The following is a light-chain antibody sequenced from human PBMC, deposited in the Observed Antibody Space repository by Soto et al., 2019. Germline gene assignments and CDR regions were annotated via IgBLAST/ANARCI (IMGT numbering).Light chain of an antibody. J-gene: IGKJ1*01. V-gene: IGKV3-20*01. CDR2: GAS. CDR1: QSVSSSH. Sequence: EIVLTQSPDTLSLSPGETATLSCGASQSVSSSHIAWYQQKPGQSPRLLIDGASSRASGIPDRFSGSGSGTDFTLTISRLEPEDFAVYYCQQYVGSGTFGQGTKVDIK. CDR3: QQYVGSGT.